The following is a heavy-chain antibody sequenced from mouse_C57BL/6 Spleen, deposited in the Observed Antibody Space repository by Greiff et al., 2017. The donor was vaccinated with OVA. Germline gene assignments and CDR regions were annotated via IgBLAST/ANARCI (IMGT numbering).Heavy chain of an antibody. CDR3: ARKRYYGSSEPYYFDY. CDR1: GYTFTDYY. Sequence: VQLQQSGPELVKPGASVKISCKASGYTFTDYYMNWVKQSHGKSLEWIGDINPNNGGTSYNQKFKGKATLTVDKSSSTAYMELRSLTSEDSAVYYCARKRYYGSSEPYYFDYWGQGTTLTVSS. V-gene: IGHV1-26*01. J-gene: IGHJ2*01. D-gene: IGHD1-1*01. CDR2: INPNNGGT.